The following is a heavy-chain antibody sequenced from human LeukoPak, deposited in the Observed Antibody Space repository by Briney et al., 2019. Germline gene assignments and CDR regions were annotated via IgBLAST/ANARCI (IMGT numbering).Heavy chain of an antibody. Sequence: PGGSLRLSCAASGFTVSSSYMNWVRQAPGKGLEWVSLIYSGGGTYYADSVKGRFTISRDNSKNTLYLQMNSLRADDTAVYYCARNYYDSSAYYYFDYWGQGTLVTVSS. V-gene: IGHV3-66*01. D-gene: IGHD3-22*01. CDR3: ARNYYDSSAYYYFDY. J-gene: IGHJ4*02. CDR1: GFTVSSSY. CDR2: IYSGGGT.